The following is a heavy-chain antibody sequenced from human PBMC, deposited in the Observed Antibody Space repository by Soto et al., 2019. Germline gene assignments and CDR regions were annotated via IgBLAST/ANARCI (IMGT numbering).Heavy chain of an antibody. Sequence: SVNVSCKASGGTFSSYAISWVRQAPGQGLEWMGGIIPIFGTANYAQKFQGRVTITADESTSTAYMELSSLRSEDTAVYYCARSESGYSPNDYWGQGTLVTVSS. D-gene: IGHD3-3*01. CDR2: IIPIFGTA. J-gene: IGHJ4*02. V-gene: IGHV1-69*13. CDR1: GGTFSSYA. CDR3: ARSESGYSPNDY.